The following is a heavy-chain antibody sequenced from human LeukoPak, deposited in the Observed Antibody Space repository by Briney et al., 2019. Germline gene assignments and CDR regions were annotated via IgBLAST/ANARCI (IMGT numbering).Heavy chain of an antibody. CDR3: VRDGGVSGYDLLDY. V-gene: IGHV3-7*01. CDR2: INQDGSEE. Sequence: GGSLRLPCAASGFTFGHYWMTWVRQAPGKGLEWVAQINQDGSEEYYMDSVKARFTISRDNAKNSVFLQMNSLRAEDTAVYYCVRDGGVSGYDLLDYWGQGTLVTVSS. D-gene: IGHD5-12*01. CDR1: GFTFGHYW. J-gene: IGHJ4*02.